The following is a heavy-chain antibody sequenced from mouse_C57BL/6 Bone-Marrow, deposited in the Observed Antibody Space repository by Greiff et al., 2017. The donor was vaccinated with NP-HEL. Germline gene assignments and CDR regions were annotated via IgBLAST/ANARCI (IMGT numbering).Heavy chain of an antibody. V-gene: IGHV5-4*03. J-gene: IGHJ4*01. CDR1: GFTFSSYA. D-gene: IGHD2-4*01. Sequence: EVKLVESGGGLVKPGGSLKLSCAASGFTFSSYAMSWVRQTPEKRLAWVATISDGGSYPYYPDNVKGRFTISRDTAKNNLYLQMSQLKSEDTAMYYWASTYDYDGAMDYWGQGTSVTVSS. CDR3: ASTYDYDGAMDY. CDR2: ISDGGSYP.